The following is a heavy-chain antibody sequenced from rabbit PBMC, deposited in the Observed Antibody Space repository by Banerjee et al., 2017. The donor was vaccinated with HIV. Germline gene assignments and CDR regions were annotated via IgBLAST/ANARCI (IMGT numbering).Heavy chain of an antibody. CDR1: GFSFSNKYV. V-gene: IGHV1S45*01. CDR3: GRDRAGVMGWNFGL. J-gene: IGHJ6*01. CDR2: INTSSGNP. D-gene: IGHD6-1*01. Sequence: QEQLVESGGGLVKPEGSLTLTCTASGFSFSNKYVMCWVRQAPGKGLEWIACINTSSGNPVYGGGAKGRFTTPKPPSPRVTLQMPSLTAADTATYLCGRDRAGVMGWNFGLGGPGPLVPV.